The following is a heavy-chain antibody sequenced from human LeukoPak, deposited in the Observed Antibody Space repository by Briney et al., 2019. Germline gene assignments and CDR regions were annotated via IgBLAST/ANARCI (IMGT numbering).Heavy chain of an antibody. CDR2: ITGTGSST. CDR3: AKDASSSWHSGAFDI. Sequence: VGSLRLSCAASGFTFSIYAMSWVRQAPGKGLEWVSGITGTGSSTYYADSVKGRFTISRDSSKHTLYLQMNSLRADDTAVYYCAKDASSSWHSGAFDIWGQGTMVTVSS. V-gene: IGHV3-23*01. J-gene: IGHJ3*02. CDR1: GFTFSIYA. D-gene: IGHD6-13*01.